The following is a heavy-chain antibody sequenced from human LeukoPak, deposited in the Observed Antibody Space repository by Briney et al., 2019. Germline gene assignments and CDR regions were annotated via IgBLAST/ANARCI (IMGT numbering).Heavy chain of an antibody. CDR1: GGSFRGYY. V-gene: IGHV4-34*01. J-gene: IGHJ2*01. D-gene: IGHD7-27*01. CDR3: ARLNWGSGWYFDL. CDR2: INHSWST. Sequence: SETLSLTCAVYGGSFRGYYWSWIRQPPGKGLEWIGEINHSWSTNYNPSLKTRVTISLDTSKHQFSLQLSSVTAAATAVYYCARLNWGSGWYFDLWGCGTLVTVSS.